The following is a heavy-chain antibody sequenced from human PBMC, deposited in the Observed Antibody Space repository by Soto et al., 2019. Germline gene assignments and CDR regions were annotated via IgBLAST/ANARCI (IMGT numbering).Heavy chain of an antibody. D-gene: IGHD1-26*01. V-gene: IGHV3-23*01. Sequence: GESLKISCAASGFTFSSYAMSWVRQAPGKGLEWVSAISGSGGSTYYADSVKGRFTISRDNSKNTLYLQMNSLRAEDTAVYYCAKSVREWELLRDAFDIWGQGTMGTVSS. CDR1: GFTFSSYA. CDR2: ISGSGGST. CDR3: AKSVREWELLRDAFDI. J-gene: IGHJ3*02.